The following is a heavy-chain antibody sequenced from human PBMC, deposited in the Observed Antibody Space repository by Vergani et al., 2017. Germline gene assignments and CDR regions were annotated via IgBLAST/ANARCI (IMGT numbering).Heavy chain of an antibody. J-gene: IGHJ5*02. CDR2: IFSNDEK. Sequence: QVTLKESGPVLVKPTETLTLTCTVSGFSLSNARMGVSWIRQPPGKALEWLAHIFSNDEKSYSTSLKSRLTISKDTSKSQVVLTMTNMDPVDTATYYCARTSYYYYYDSSGYYYVYWFDPWGQGTLVTVSS. V-gene: IGHV2-26*01. CDR1: GFSLSNARMG. D-gene: IGHD3-22*01. CDR3: ARTSYYYYYDSSGYYYVYWFDP.